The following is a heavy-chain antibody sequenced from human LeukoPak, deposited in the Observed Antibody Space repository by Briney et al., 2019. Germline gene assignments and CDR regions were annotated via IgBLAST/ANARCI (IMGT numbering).Heavy chain of an antibody. J-gene: IGHJ5*02. D-gene: IGHD7-27*01. V-gene: IGHV3-23*01. CDR2: ISGSGGST. CDR1: GFTSSSYA. CDR3: AKTQNWDLSRRGGWFDP. Sequence: PGGSLRLSCAASGFTSSSYAMSWVRQAPGKGLEWVSAISGSGGSTYYADSVKGRFTISRDNSKNTLYLQMNSLRAEDTAVYYCAKTQNWDLSRRGGWFDPWGQGTLVTVSS.